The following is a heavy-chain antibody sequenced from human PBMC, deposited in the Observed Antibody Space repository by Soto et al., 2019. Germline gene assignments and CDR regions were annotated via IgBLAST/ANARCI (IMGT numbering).Heavy chain of an antibody. V-gene: IGHV3-30*18. J-gene: IGHJ6*03. CDR1: GFTFSSYG. CDR3: GNYPLMVRGGYYMDV. CDR2: ISYDESNK. Sequence: QVQLVESGGGVVQPGRSLRLSCAASGFTFSSYGMHWVLQAPGKGLEWVAVISYDESNKYYADSVKGQITISRDNSKNALYLQTNSMRAEDTAVYYCGNYPLMVRGGYYMDVWGKGTTVPVSS. D-gene: IGHD3-10*01.